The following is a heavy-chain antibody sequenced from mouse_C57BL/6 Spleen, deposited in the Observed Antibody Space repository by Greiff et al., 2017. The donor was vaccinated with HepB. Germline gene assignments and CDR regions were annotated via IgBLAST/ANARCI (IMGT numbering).Heavy chain of an antibody. CDR1: GYTFTSYW. J-gene: IGHJ1*03. CDR2: IDPSDSET. CDR3: ARGGYYGSSYRYFDV. V-gene: IGHV1-52*01. D-gene: IGHD1-1*01. Sequence: QVQLQHPGAELVRPGSSVKLSCKASGYTFTSYWMHWVKQRPIQGLEWIGNIDPSDSETHYNQKFKDKATLTVDKSSSTAYMQLSSLTSEDSAVYYCARGGYYGSSYRYFDVWGTGTTVTVSS.